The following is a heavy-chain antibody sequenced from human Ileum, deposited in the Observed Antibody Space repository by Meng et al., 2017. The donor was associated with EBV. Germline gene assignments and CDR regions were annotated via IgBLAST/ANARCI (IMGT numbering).Heavy chain of an antibody. D-gene: IGHD3-16*01. CDR3: AYYRVGRGGVGS. CDR2: TYGSDI. V-gene: IGHV4-61*01. J-gene: IGHJ4*02. CDR1: GGSVSSDSYH. Sequence: QGRAEEARPGLVTPSCALSMTCLGSGGSVSSDSYHWSWIRQSPGRGLEWIGHTYGSDINYSPSFQSRVTISIDTAKNQLFLKLTSVTAADTAMYYCAYYRVGRGGVGSWGQGTLVTVSS.